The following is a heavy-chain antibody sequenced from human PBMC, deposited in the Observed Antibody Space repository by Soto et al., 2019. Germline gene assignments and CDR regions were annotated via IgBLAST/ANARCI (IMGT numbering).Heavy chain of an antibody. CDR1: GGSISSYY. CDR2: IYYSGST. D-gene: IGHD5-18*01. CDR3: ARDFRDGYSYVRVFDP. V-gene: IGHV4-59*01. Sequence: SETLSLTCTVSGGSISSYYWSWIRQPPGKGLEWIGYIYYSGSTNYNPSLKSRVTISVDTSKNQFSLKLSSVTAADTALFYCARDFRDGYSYVRVFDPWGQGTLVTVSP. J-gene: IGHJ5*02.